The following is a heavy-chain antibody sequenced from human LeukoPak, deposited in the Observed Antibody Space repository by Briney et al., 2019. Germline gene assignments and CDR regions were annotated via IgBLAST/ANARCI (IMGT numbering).Heavy chain of an antibody. CDR3: AREAGRVTMVRGVISPYYFDY. J-gene: IGHJ4*02. CDR1: GYTFTGYY. Sequence: ASVKVSCKASGYTFTGYYMHWVRQAPGQGLEWMGWINPNSGGTNYAQKLQGRVTMTTDTSTSTAYMELRSLRSDDTAVYYCAREAGRVTMVRGVISPYYFDYWGQGTLVTVSS. CDR2: INPNSGGT. D-gene: IGHD3-10*01. V-gene: IGHV1-2*02.